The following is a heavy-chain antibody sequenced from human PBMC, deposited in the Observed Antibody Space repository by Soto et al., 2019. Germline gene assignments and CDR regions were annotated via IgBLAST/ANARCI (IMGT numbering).Heavy chain of an antibody. D-gene: IGHD6-6*01. CDR1: GGTFSSYA. CDR2: IIPIFGTA. J-gene: IGHJ6*02. V-gene: IGHV1-69*13. CDR3: AREARAVQLIAARYYYYYGMDV. Sequence: ASVKVSCKASGGTFSSYAISWVRQAPGQGLEWMGGIIPIFGTANYAQKFQGRVTITADESTSTAYMELSSLRSEDTAVYYCAREARAVQLIAARYYYYYGMDVWGQGTTVTVSS.